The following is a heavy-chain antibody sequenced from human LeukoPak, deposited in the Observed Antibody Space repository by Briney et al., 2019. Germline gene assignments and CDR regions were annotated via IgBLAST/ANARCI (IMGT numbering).Heavy chain of an antibody. CDR3: ATSRPGNYFPNY. CDR2: MNPNSGNT. CDR1: GYTFTSYD. V-gene: IGHV1-8*03. Sequence: GASVKVSCKASGYTFTSYDINWARQATGQGLEWMGWMNPNSGNTGYAQEFQGRVTITRNTSISTAYMELSSLRSEDTAVYYCATSRPGNYFPNYWGQGTLVTVSS. D-gene: IGHD2/OR15-2a*01. J-gene: IGHJ4*01.